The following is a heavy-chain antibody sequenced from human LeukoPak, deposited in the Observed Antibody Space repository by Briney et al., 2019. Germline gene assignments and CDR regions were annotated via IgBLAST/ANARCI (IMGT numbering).Heavy chain of an antibody. CDR1: GYSISSGYY. CDR2: IYHSGST. J-gene: IGHJ4*02. CDR3: ATRRYCSGGSCNYFDY. V-gene: IGHV4-38-2*02. D-gene: IGHD2-15*01. Sequence: SETLSLTRTVSGYSISSGYYWGWIRQPPGKGLEWIGSIYHSGSTYYNPSLKSRVTISVDTSKNQFSLKLSSVTAADTAVYYCATRRYCSGGSCNYFDYWGQGTLVTVSS.